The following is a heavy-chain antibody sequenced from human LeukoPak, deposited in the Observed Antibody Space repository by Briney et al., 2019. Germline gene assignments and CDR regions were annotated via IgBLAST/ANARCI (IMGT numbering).Heavy chain of an antibody. Sequence: ASVKVSCKASGYTFTGYYMQWVRQAPGQGLEWMGRINPNSGGTNYAQKFQGRVTMTRDTSISTAYMELSRLRSNDTAVYYCAPQRWAFEGSSGSWAQGPLVTVSS. CDR3: APQRWAFEGSSGS. CDR1: GYTFTGYY. D-gene: IGHD3-22*01. CDR2: INPNSGGT. V-gene: IGHV1-2*06. J-gene: IGHJ4*02.